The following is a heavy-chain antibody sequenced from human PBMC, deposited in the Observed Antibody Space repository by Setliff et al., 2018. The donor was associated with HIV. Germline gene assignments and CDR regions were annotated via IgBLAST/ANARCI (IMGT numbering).Heavy chain of an antibody. CDR3: ARQDIPTGYYLFDY. J-gene: IGHJ4*02. V-gene: IGHV1-2*02. CDR1: GYTFTSYG. Sequence: ASVKVSCKASGYTFTSYGISWVRQAPGQGLEWMGWINPNSGGTNYAQKFQGRVTMTRDTSINTVYMELSSLTSDDTALYYCARQDIPTGYYLFDYWGQGTQVTVSS. CDR2: INPNSGGT. D-gene: IGHD3-9*01.